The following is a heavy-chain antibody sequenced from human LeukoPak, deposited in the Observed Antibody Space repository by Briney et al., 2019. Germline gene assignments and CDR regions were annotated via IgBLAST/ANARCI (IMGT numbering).Heavy chain of an antibody. D-gene: IGHD1-26*01. CDR2: IRSKAHNYAT. Sequence: PGGSLKLSCAASGFTFSGFAFHWVRQASGKRLEWVGRIRSKAHNYATVYAASVKGRFTISRDDSKNATYLQMNSLKTEDTAVYYCTRVFLKSYSDAFDIWGQGTMVTVSS. CDR1: GFTFSGFA. CDR3: TRVFLKSYSDAFDI. V-gene: IGHV3-73*01. J-gene: IGHJ3*02.